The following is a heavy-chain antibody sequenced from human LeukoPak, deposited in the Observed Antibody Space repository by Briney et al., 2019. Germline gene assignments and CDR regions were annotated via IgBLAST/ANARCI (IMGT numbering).Heavy chain of an antibody. J-gene: IGHJ3*02. CDR1: GGTFSSNA. D-gene: IGHD3-22*01. CDR3: ARGRTYYYDSSGYGAFDI. CDR2: IIPIFGTA. V-gene: IGHV1-69*05. Sequence: ASVKVSCKASGGTFSSNAISWVRQAPGQGLEWMGRIIPIFGTANYAQKFQGRVTITTDESTSTAYMELSSLRSEDTAVYYCARGRTYYYDSSGYGAFDIWGQGTMVTVSS.